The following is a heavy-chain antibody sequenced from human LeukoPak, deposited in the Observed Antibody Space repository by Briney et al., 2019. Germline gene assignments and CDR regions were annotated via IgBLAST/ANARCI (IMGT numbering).Heavy chain of an antibody. CDR1: GFTFSSYG. V-gene: IGHV3-30*18. J-gene: IGHJ5*02. Sequence: GGSLRLSCAASGFTFSSYGMHWVRQAPGKGLEWVAVISYDGSNKYYADSVKGRFTISRDNSKNTLYLQMNSLRAEDTAVYYCAKDRPFEGGIDPWGQGTLVTVSS. CDR2: ISYDGSNK. CDR3: AKDRPFEGGIDP. D-gene: IGHD3-16*01.